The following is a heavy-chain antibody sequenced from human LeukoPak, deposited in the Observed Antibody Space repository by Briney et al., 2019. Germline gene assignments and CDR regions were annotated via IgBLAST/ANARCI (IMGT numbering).Heavy chain of an antibody. J-gene: IGHJ4*02. CDR2: IYTSGNT. V-gene: IGHV4-61*02. CDR1: GGSINSGSYY. Sequence: SETLSLTCTVSGGSINSGSYYHWSWIRQPAGKGLEWIGRIYTSGNTNYNPSLKSRVTISIDTSKNQVSLKLSSVTAADTAVYYCASEFAMWGQGTLVTVSS. CDR3: ASEFAM. D-gene: IGHD2-2*01.